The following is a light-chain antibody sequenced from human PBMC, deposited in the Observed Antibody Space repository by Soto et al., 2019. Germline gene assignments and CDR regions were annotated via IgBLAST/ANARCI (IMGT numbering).Light chain of an antibody. CDR3: SSFARSNAVV. CDR1: SSDVGGYNY. J-gene: IGLJ2*01. Sequence: QSALTQPASVSGSPGQSITISCTGTSSDVGGYNYVSWYQHHPGKAPRLIIYDVSDRPSGVSDRFSGSKSGNTASLTISGLQTVDEGDYYCSSFARSNAVVFGGGTKLTVL. V-gene: IGLV2-14*03. CDR2: DVS.